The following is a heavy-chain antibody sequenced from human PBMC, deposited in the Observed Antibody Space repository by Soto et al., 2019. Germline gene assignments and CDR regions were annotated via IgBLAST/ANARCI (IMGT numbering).Heavy chain of an antibody. V-gene: IGHV3-33*01. CDR3: ARDPDCSGGSCYNYGMDV. CDR2: IWDDGSNK. J-gene: IGHJ6*02. D-gene: IGHD2-15*01. Sequence: QVQLVESGGGVVQPGRSLRLSCAASGFTFSSYGMHWVRQAPGKGLEWVAVIWDDGSNKYYADSMKGRFTISRDNSKNTLYLQMNSLRAEDTAVYYCARDPDCSGGSCYNYGMDVWGQGTTVTVSS. CDR1: GFTFSSYG.